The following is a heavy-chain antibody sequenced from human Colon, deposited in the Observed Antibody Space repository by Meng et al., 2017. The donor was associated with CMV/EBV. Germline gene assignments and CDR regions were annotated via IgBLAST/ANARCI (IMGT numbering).Heavy chain of an antibody. CDR2: ISAYNGNT. CDR3: ARLNGGNSGDWFDP. V-gene: IGHV1-18*04. Sequence: ASVKVSCKASGFPFTSYSFTWVRQAPGQGLEWLGWISAYNGNTNYAQIVQGRVTMTTDPSTTTAYMELTNLRSDDTAVHYCARLNGGNSGDWFDPWGQGTLVTVSS. D-gene: IGHD4-23*01. CDR1: GFPFTSYS. J-gene: IGHJ5*02.